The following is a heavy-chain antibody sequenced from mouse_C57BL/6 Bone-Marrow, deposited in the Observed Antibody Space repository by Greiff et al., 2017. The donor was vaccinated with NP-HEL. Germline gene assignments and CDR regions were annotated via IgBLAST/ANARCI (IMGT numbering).Heavy chain of an antibody. CDR1: GYTFTSYG. J-gene: IGHJ2*01. V-gene: IGHV1-81*01. CDR3: ARSLITPDY. CDR2: IYPRSGNT. Sequence: VQGVESGAELARPGASVKLSCKASGYTFTSYGISWVKQRTGQGLEWIGEIYPRSGNTYYNEKFKGKATLTADKSSSTAYMELRSLTSEDSAVYFCARSLITPDYWGQGTPLTVSS. D-gene: IGHD1-1*01.